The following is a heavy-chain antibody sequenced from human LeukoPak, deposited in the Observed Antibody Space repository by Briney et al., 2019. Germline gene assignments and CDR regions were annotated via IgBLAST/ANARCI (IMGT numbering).Heavy chain of an antibody. CDR2: IRYDGSNK. CDR1: GFTFSSYG. D-gene: IGHD4-11*01. J-gene: IGHJ4*02. Sequence: GGSLRLSCAASGFTFSSYGMHWVRQAPGKGLEWVAFIRYDGSNKYYADSVKGRFTISRDNSKNTLYLQMNSLRAEDTAVYYCAKNSNYEYTAPFDYWGQGTLVTVSS. CDR3: AKNSNYEYTAPFDY. V-gene: IGHV3-30*02.